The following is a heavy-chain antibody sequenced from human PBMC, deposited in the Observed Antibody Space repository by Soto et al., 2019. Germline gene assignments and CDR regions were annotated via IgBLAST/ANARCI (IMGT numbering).Heavy chain of an antibody. D-gene: IGHD3-16*01. V-gene: IGHV1-24*01. CDR1: GYTLTELS. CDR2: FDPEDGET. Sequence: GASVQVSCKVSGYTLTELSMHWVRQAPGKGLEWMGGFDPEDGETIYAQKFQGRVTMTEDTSTDTAYMELSSLRSEDTAVYYCATSLHLGESYAFDIWGQGTMVTVSS. J-gene: IGHJ3*02. CDR3: ATSLHLGESYAFDI.